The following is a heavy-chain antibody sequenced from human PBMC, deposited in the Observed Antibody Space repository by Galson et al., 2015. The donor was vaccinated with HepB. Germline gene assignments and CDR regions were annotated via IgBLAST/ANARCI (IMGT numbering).Heavy chain of an antibody. Sequence: SLRLSCAASGFTFSSYSMNWVRQAPGKGLEWVSSISSSSSYIYYADSVKGRFTISRDNAKNSLYLQMNSLRAEDTAVYYCARDASVAGQYFDYWGQGTLVTVSS. CDR3: ARDASVAGQYFDY. D-gene: IGHD6-19*01. V-gene: IGHV3-21*01. CDR1: GFTFSSYS. J-gene: IGHJ4*02. CDR2: ISSSSSYI.